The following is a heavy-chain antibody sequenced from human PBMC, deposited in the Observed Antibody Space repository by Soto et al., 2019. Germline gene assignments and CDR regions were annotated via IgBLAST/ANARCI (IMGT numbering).Heavy chain of an antibody. D-gene: IGHD2-15*01. CDR3: AHRSTDGEAADYFDY. Sequence: QITLKESGPTLVKPTQTLTLTCTFSGFSLSTSGVGVGWIRQPPGKALEWLALIYWDDDKRYSPSLKSRLTITKDTSKNQVVLTMTNMDPVDTATYYCAHRSTDGEAADYFDYWGQGTLVTVSS. V-gene: IGHV2-5*02. CDR2: IYWDDDK. J-gene: IGHJ4*02. CDR1: GFSLSTSGVG.